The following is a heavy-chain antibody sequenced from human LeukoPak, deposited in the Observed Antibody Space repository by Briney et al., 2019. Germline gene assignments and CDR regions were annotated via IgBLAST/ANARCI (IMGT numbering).Heavy chain of an antibody. CDR2: INPKSGGT. CDR1: GYTFTGYY. V-gene: IGHV1-2*02. CDR3: ARGTIGSYSSVHD. D-gene: IGHD1-26*01. Sequence: GSSVKVSCKASGYTFTGYYMHWVRQAPGQGLEWVGWINPKSGGTDYAQRLQGRVNMTTDTSIATAYMELRRLTSDDTAVYFCARGTIGSYSSVHDWGQGTLVTVSS. J-gene: IGHJ1*01.